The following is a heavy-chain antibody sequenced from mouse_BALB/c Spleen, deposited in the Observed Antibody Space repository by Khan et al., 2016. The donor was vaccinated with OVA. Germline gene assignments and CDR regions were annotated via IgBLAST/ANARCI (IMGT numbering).Heavy chain of an antibody. CDR2: ISTYSGNT. D-gene: IGHD2-3*01. Sequence: QVQLKESGPELVRPGVSVKISCKGSGYTFTDYAMYWVKQSHAKSLEWLGLISTYSGNTNYNQKSKVKATMTVNKSSSTAYLVLARLISDDSAIYYRARPAYDGYYDYWGQGTTLTVSS. J-gene: IGHJ2*01. V-gene: IGHV1S137*01. CDR3: ARPAYDGYYDY. CDR1: GYTFTDYA.